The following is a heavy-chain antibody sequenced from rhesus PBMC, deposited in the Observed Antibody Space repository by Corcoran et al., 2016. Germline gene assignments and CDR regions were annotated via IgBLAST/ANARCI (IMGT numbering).Heavy chain of an antibody. D-gene: IGHD6-31*01. CDR2: ITYSGST. V-gene: IGHV4-122*02. Sequence: QVQLQESGPGLVKPSETLSLTCAVSGGSISSGYYYWSWIRQPPGKGLEWIGYITYSGSTSYNPSLKSRVTISRDTSKNQFSLKLSSVTAADTAVYYWARDLQQRSEFWGQGALVTVSS. J-gene: IGHJ1*01. CDR3: ARDLQQRSEF. CDR1: GGSISSGYYY.